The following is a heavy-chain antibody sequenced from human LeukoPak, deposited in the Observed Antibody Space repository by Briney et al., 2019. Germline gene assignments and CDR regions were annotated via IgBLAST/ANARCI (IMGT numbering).Heavy chain of an antibody. J-gene: IGHJ5*02. CDR3: PRHFYYYHSVWFDP. V-gene: IGHV4-39*01. CDR1: GGSISSSSYY. Sequence: KASETLSLTCTVSGGSISSSSYYWGWIRQPAGKGLEWIGSIYYSGSTYYNPSLKSRVTISVDTSKNQFSLKLSSVTAADTAVYYCPRHFYYYHSVWFDPWGQGTLVTVSS. CDR2: IYYSGST. D-gene: IGHD3-22*01.